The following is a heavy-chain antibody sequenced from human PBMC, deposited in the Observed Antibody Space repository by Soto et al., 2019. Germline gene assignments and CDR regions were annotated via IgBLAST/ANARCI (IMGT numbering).Heavy chain of an antibody. Sequence: PSETLSLTCTVSGGSISSYYWSWIRQPPGKGLEWIGYIYYSGSTNYNPSLKSRVTISVDTSKNQFSLKLSSVTAADTAVYYCARDTPVATGFDYWGQGTLVTVSS. CDR3: ARDTPVATGFDY. V-gene: IGHV4-59*01. J-gene: IGHJ4*02. CDR2: IYYSGST. CDR1: GGSISSYY. D-gene: IGHD5-12*01.